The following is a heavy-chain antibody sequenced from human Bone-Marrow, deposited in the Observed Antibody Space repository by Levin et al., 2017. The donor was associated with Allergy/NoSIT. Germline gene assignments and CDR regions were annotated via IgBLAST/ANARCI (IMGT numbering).Heavy chain of an antibody. D-gene: IGHD5-12*01. CDR3: ANGESGYVQYYYYGMDV. Sequence: SCAASGFTFSSYAMSWVRQAPGKGLEWVSAISGSGGSTYYADSVKGRFTISRDNSKNTLYLQMNSLRAEDTAVYYCANGESGYVQYYYYGMDVWGQGTTVTVSS. CDR2: ISGSGGST. CDR1: GFTFSSYA. J-gene: IGHJ6*02. V-gene: IGHV3-23*01.